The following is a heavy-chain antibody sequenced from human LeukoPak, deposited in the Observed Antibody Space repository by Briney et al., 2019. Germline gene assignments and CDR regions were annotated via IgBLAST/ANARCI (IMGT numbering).Heavy chain of an antibody. V-gene: IGHV4-39*01. CDR3: ARHKAYSSSWYAPTWFDP. J-gene: IGHJ5*02. D-gene: IGHD6-13*01. CDR2: IYYSGSN. Sequence: SETLSLTCTVSGGSISSSSYYWGWLRQPPGQGLEWIGSIYYSGSNYYNPSLKSRVTISVDTSKNQISLKLSSVTAADTAVYYCARHKAYSSSWYAPTWFDPWGQGTLVTVSS. CDR1: GGSISSSSYY.